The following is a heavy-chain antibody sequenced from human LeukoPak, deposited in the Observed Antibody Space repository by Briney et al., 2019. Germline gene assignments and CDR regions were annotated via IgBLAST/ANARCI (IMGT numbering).Heavy chain of an antibody. CDR3: ARAHRIVVPFDY. V-gene: IGHV3-53*01. CDR1: GFTVSSNY. D-gene: IGHD3-22*01. CDR2: IYSGGST. Sequence: GGSLRLSCAASGFTVSSNYMSWVRQAPGKGLEWVSVIYSGGSTYYADSVKGRFTISRDNSKNTLHLQMNSLRAEDTAVYYCARAHRIVVPFDYWGQGTLVTVSS. J-gene: IGHJ4*02.